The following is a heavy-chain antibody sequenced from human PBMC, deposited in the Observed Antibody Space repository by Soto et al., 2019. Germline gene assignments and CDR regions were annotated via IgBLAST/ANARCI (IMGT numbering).Heavy chain of an antibody. CDR3: ARDGRYFDFPRWFDP. D-gene: IGHD3-9*01. CDR1: GGTFSSYA. V-gene: IGHV1-69*13. J-gene: IGHJ5*02. Sequence: SVKVSCKASGGTFSSYAISWVRQAPGQGLEWMGGIIPIFGTANYAQKFQGRVTITADESTSTAYMELSSLRSEDTAVYYCARDGRYFDFPRWFDPWGQGTLVTVSS. CDR2: IIPIFGTA.